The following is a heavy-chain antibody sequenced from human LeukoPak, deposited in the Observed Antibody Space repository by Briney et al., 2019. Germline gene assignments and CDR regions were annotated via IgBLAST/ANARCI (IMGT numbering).Heavy chain of an antibody. CDR1: GYSFTSYW. CDR3: ARHGGYCSSTSCYTGEDYYYYGMDV. V-gene: IGHV5-51*01. D-gene: IGHD2-2*02. CDR2: IYPGDSDT. J-gene: IGHJ6*02. Sequence: GESLKISYKGSGYSFTSYWIGWVRQMPGKGLEWMGIIYPGDSDTRYSPSFQGQVTISADKSISTAYLQWSSLKASDTAMYYCARHGGYCSSTSCYTGEDYYYYGMDVWGQGTTVTVSS.